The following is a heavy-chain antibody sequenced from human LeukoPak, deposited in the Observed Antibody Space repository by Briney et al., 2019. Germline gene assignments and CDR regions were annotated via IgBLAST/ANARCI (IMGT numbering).Heavy chain of an antibody. D-gene: IGHD5-18*01. CDR3: ARGGYSYGTYYYYYMDV. V-gene: IGHV4-38-2*02. CDR2: IYHSGST. CDR1: GYSISSGYY. Sequence: SETLSLTCTVSGYSISSGYYWGWIRQPPGKGLEWIGSIYHSGSTYYNPSLKSRVTISVDTSKNQFSLKLSSVTAADTAVYYCARGGYSYGTYYYYYMDVWGKGTTVTASS. J-gene: IGHJ6*03.